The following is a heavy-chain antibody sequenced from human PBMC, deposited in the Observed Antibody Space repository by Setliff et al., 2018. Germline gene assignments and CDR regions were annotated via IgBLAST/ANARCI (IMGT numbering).Heavy chain of an antibody. Sequence: PSETLSLTCAVSGYSISSGYYWGWIRQPPGKGLEWIGMIYPTGKTHYNPSLKGRGTMSLDTSKNQFSLKLPSVTAADTAIYYCAGQSVRGLADNTWFDTGGQGSLVTVSS. CDR2: IYPTGKT. CDR3: AGQSVRGLADNTWFDT. D-gene: IGHD4-17*01. CDR1: GYSISSGYY. J-gene: IGHJ5*02. V-gene: IGHV4-38-2*01.